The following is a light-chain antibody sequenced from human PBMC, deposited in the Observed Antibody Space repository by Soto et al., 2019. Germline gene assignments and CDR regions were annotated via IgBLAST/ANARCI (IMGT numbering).Light chain of an antibody. CDR1: QSITNF. J-gene: IGKJ5*01. CDR2: SAS. V-gene: IGKV1-39*01. CDR3: QQSFSSPPIT. Sequence: DIQMTQSPSSLSASVGDRITITCRASQSITNFLNWYQQKPGKAPKLLIYSASTLQSGVPSRFSGSGSGTDFTLTISGLQPEDFATYYCQQSFSSPPITLGQGTRLEIK.